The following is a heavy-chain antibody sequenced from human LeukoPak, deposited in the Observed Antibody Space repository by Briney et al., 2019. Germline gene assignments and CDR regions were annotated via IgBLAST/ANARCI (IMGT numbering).Heavy chain of an antibody. J-gene: IGHJ4*02. CDR2: VSSNSGST. V-gene: IGHV3-23*01. CDR1: GFTFSSYV. CDR3: AGRRVGVYSFDY. Sequence: GGSLRLSCVASGFTFSSYVMTWVRQAPGKGLEWVSGVSSNSGSTYYADSVKGRFTVSRDNSQNTLYLEMKSLRPEDTAVYYCAGRRVGVYSFDYWGQGTLVTVSS. D-gene: IGHD2-15*01.